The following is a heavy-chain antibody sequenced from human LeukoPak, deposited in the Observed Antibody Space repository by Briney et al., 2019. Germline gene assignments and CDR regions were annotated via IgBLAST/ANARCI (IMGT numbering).Heavy chain of an antibody. CDR2: ISNSGST. J-gene: IGHJ6*03. Sequence: PSETLSLTCTVSGDSVSSGSHYWSWMRQPPGKGRECLGYISNSGSTNYNPSLKSRVTISVDTSKNQLSLNLNSVTAADTAVYYCARSYYDFWSGSYYYYMDVWGKGTTVTVSS. CDR3: ARSYYDFWSGSYYYYMDV. V-gene: IGHV4-61*01. CDR1: GDSVSSGSHY. D-gene: IGHD3-3*01.